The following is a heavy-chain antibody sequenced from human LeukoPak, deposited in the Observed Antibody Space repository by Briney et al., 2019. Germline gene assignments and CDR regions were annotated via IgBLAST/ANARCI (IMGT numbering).Heavy chain of an antibody. CDR1: GFTFSSYS. CDR2: ISSSSSYI. D-gene: IGHD3-10*01. Sequence: PGGSLRLSCAASGFTFSSYSMNWVRQAPGKGLEWVSSISSSSSYIYYADSVKGRFTISRDNAKNSLYLQMNSLRAEDTAVYYCARMSGLGYPFDYWGQGTLVTVSS. J-gene: IGHJ4*02. CDR3: ARMSGLGYPFDY. V-gene: IGHV3-21*01.